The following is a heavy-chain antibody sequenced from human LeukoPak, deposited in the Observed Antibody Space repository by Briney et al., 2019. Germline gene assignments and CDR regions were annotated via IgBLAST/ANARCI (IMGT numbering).Heavy chain of an antibody. CDR2: IYYSGST. Sequence: SETLSLTCTVSGGSISSYYWSWIRQPPGKGLEWIGYIYYSGSTNYNPSLKSRVTISVDTSKNQFSLKLSSVTAADTAVYYCARDNSERWHSYSFDPWGQGTLVTVSS. V-gene: IGHV4-59*01. CDR3: ARDNSERWHSYSFDP. D-gene: IGHD2-21*02. CDR1: GGSISSYY. J-gene: IGHJ5*02.